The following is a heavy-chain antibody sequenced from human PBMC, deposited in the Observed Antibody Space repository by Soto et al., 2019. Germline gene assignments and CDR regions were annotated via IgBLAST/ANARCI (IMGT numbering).Heavy chain of an antibody. J-gene: IGHJ5*02. D-gene: IGHD2-2*01. CDR3: AREGTLGVGSCTSGFMDGFGP. V-gene: IGHV1-18*01. Sequence: ASVKVSCKASGYTFTSYGISWVRQAPGQGLEWMGWISAYNGNTNYAQKLQGRVTMTTDTSTSTAYMELRSLRSDDTAVYYCAREGTLGVGSCTSGFMDGFGPWGKGTRISASS. CDR2: ISAYNGNT. CDR1: GYTFTSYG.